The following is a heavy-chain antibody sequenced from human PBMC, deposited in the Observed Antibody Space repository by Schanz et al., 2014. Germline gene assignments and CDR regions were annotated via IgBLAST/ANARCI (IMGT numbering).Heavy chain of an antibody. J-gene: IGHJ4*02. CDR2: INQDGYDK. Sequence: EVQLVESGGGLVQPGGSLRLSCAASEFTFNTYCMSWVRQAPGKGLEWVASINQDGYDKHYVDSVEGRFTISRDNAKKSLYLQMNTLRAEDTAVYYCVRDTDYHFDYWGQGTLVTVSS. CDR3: VRDTDYHFDY. CDR1: EFTFNTYC. V-gene: IGHV3-7*01. D-gene: IGHD4-17*01.